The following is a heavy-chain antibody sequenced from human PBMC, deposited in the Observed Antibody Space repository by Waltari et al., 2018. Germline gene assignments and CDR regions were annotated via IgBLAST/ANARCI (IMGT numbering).Heavy chain of an antibody. CDR3: ASVRSGGDF. D-gene: IGHD2-15*01. CDR1: GFSFSSYW. V-gene: IGHV3-7*02. Sequence: EVQLVESGGGLVHPGGSLRLSCAASGFSFSSYWMSWVRQAPGKGLEWVASIKQDGSDKHYKDSVRGRFTISRDNAKKSRYLEMNRLIDDDTAVYYCASVRSGGDFWGQGTLVTVSS. J-gene: IGHJ4*02. CDR2: IKQDGSDK.